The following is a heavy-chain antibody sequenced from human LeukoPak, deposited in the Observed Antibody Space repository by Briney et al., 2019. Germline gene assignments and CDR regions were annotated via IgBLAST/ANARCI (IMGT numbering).Heavy chain of an antibody. V-gene: IGHV4-59*01. D-gene: IGHD3-10*01. CDR3: ARDFGELYFGY. CDR2: IYYSGST. Sequence: SETLSLTCTVSGGSISSYYWSWIRQPPGKGLEWIGYIYYSGSTNYNPSLKSRVTISVDTSKNQFSLKLSSVTAADTAVYYCARDFGELYFGYWGQGTLVTVSS. J-gene: IGHJ4*02. CDR1: GGSISSYY.